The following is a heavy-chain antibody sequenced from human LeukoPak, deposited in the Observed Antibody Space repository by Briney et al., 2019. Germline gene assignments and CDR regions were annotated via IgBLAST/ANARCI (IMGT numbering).Heavy chain of an antibody. J-gene: IGHJ4*02. CDR3: ARCIGSGYDFDY. D-gene: IGHD5-12*01. V-gene: IGHV1-3*01. CDR1: GYTFTSYA. Sequence: ASVKVSCKASGYTFTSYAMHWVRQAPGQRLEWMGWINAGNGNTEYSQKFQGRVTITRDTSASTAYMELSSLRSEDTAVYYCARCIGSGYDFDYWGQGTLVTVSS. CDR2: INAGNGNT.